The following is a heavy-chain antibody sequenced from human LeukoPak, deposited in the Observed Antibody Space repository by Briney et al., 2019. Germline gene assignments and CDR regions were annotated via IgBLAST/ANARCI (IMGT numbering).Heavy chain of an antibody. V-gene: IGHV3-23*01. D-gene: IGHD6-13*01. CDR1: GFTFNSYA. J-gene: IGHJ4*02. CDR2: ISGSGGST. Sequence: GRSLRLSCATSGFTFNSYAMSWVRQAPGKGLEWVSGISGSGGSTYYADSVKGRFTIFRDNSKNTLYLQMSSLRVEDTALYYCAKDEVYSSSPYYFDFWGRGTLVTVSS. CDR3: AKDEVYSSSPYYFDF.